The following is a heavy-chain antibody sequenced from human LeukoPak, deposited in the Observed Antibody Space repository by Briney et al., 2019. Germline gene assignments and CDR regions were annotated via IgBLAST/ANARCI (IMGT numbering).Heavy chain of an antibody. Sequence: GESLKISCNGSGYXFTSYWITWVRQMPGKGLEWMGRIDPSDSETNYSPSFQGHVTISADKSISTAYLQWSSLKASDSAMYYCARTDSGSYKWGQGTLVTVSS. CDR2: IDPSDSET. CDR3: ARTDSGSYK. V-gene: IGHV5-10-1*01. J-gene: IGHJ4*02. D-gene: IGHD3-10*01. CDR1: GYXFTSYW.